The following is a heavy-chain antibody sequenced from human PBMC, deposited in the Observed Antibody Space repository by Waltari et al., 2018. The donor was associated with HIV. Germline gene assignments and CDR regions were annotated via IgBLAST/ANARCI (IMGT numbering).Heavy chain of an antibody. D-gene: IGHD2-21*02. CDR1: GFTFGDYG. CDR2: IRGNAFSGST. CDR3: TRSLLATANLWSGGY. V-gene: IGHV3-49*03. J-gene: IGHJ4*02. Sequence: EVHLVESGGGLVQPGRSLRLSCTASGFTFGDYGISWYRQAPGKGLGWLSLIRGNAFSGSTEYAASVKGRVTVSRDDSKSIAYLQINSLKTEDTAVYYCTRSLLATANLWSGGYWGQGALVTVSS.